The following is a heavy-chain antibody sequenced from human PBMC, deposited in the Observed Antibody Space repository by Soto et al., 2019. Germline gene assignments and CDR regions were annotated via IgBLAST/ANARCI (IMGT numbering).Heavy chain of an antibody. CDR2: ISGSGGST. CDR3: ATYRIQLWRTDYYYSMDV. J-gene: IGHJ6*02. CDR1: GFTFSSYA. D-gene: IGHD5-18*01. Sequence: GGSLRLSCAASGFTFSSYAMSWVRQAPGKGLEWVSAISGSGGSTYYADSVKGRFTISRDNSKNTLYLQMNSLRAEDTAVYYCATYRIQLWRTDYYYSMDVWGQGTTVTVSS. V-gene: IGHV3-23*01.